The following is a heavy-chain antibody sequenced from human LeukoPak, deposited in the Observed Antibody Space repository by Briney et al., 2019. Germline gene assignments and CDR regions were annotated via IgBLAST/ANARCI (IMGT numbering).Heavy chain of an antibody. D-gene: IGHD6-6*01. CDR1: GFTFSSYA. Sequence: GGSLRLSCAASGFTFSSYAMHWVRQAPGKGLEWVAVISYDGSNKYYADSVKGRFTISRDNSKKTLYLQMNSLRGEDTAVYYCARVVVSSSSDYFDYWGQGTLVIVSS. CDR2: ISYDGSNK. V-gene: IGHV3-30-3*01. J-gene: IGHJ4*02. CDR3: ARVVVSSSSDYFDY.